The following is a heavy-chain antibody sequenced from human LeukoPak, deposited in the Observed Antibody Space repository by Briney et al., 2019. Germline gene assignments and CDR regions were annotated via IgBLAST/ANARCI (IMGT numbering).Heavy chain of an antibody. V-gene: IGHV5-51*01. D-gene: IGHD5-24*01. CDR1: GYSFTSYW. J-gene: IGHJ4*02. CDR3: ARHDHSRSVYNGRDGSPDY. CDR2: IYPGDSDT. Sequence: GESLKISCKGSGYSFTSYWIGWVRQMPGKGLEWMGIIYPGDSDTRYSPSFQGQVTISADKSISTAYLQWSSLKASDTAMYYCARHDHSRSVYNGRDGSPDYWGQGTLVTVSS.